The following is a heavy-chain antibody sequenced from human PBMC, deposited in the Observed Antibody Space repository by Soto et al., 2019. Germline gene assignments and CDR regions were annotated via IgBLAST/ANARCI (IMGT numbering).Heavy chain of an antibody. D-gene: IGHD3-16*02. CDR3: FLWGSYRYRVWFDP. CDR1: GYTFTSYY. V-gene: IGHV1-46*01. CDR2: INLSGGTT. Sequence: GASVKVSCKASGYTFTSYYMHWVRQAPGQGLEWMGIINLSGGTTSYAQKFQGRVTMTRDTSTSTVYMELSSLRSEDTAVYYCFLWGSYRYRVWFDPWGQGTLVTVSS. J-gene: IGHJ5*02.